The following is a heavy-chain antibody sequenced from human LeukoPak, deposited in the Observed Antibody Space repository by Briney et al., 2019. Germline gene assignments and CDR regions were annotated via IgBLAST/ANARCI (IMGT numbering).Heavy chain of an antibody. CDR2: ISAYNGNT. D-gene: IGHD6-13*01. Sequence: GASVTVSCTASGYTFTSYGISWVRQAPGQGLEWMGWISAYNGNTNYAQTLQGRVTMTTDTSTSTAYMELRSLRSDDTAVYYCARDGLYSSPLGWFDPWGQGTLVTVSS. V-gene: IGHV1-18*01. CDR1: GYTFTSYG. CDR3: ARDGLYSSPLGWFDP. J-gene: IGHJ5*02.